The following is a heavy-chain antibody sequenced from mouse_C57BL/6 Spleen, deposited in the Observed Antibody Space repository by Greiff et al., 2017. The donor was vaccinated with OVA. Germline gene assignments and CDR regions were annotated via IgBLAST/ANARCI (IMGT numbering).Heavy chain of an antibody. J-gene: IGHJ1*03. V-gene: IGHV1-50*01. CDR1: GYTFTSYW. CDR2: IDPSDSYT. Sequence: QVQLQQPGAELVKPGASVKLSCKASGYTFTSYWMQWVKQRPGQGLEWIGEIDPSDSYTNYNQKFKGKATLTVAPSSSTAYMQLSSLTSEDSAVYYCAREGIYYSNYEYFDVWGTGTTVTVSS. D-gene: IGHD2-5*01. CDR3: AREGIYYSNYEYFDV.